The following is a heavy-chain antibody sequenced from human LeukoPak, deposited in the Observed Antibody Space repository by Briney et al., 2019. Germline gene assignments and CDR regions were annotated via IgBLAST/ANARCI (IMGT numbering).Heavy chain of an antibody. D-gene: IGHD4-17*01. CDR2: IHYDGNT. Sequence: PSETLSLTCTVSGGSISSSSYSWTWIRQPPGKGLEWIGSIHYDGNTYYKPSLKSRVTISVDTSKIQFSLRLSSATAADMATYYCARHSLTNYGYYYWGQGTLVTVSS. V-gene: IGHV4-39*01. CDR3: ARHSLTNYGYYY. CDR1: GGSISSSSYS. J-gene: IGHJ4*02.